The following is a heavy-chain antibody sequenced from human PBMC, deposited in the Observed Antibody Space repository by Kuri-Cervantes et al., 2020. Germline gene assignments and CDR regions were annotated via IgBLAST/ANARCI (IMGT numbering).Heavy chain of an antibody. CDR1: GYTLTELS. V-gene: IGHV1-24*01. J-gene: IGHJ4*02. Sequence: ASVKVSCKVSGYTLTELSMHWVRQAPGKGLEWMGGFDPEDGETIYAQKFQGRVTMTEDTSTDTAYMELSSLRSEDTAVYYCAALDPTVVTPGFDYWGQGTLVTVSS. CDR2: FDPEDGET. D-gene: IGHD4-23*01. CDR3: AALDPTVVTPGFDY.